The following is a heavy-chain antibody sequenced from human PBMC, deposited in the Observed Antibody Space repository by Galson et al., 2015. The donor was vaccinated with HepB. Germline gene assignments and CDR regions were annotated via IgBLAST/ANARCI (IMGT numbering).Heavy chain of an antibody. V-gene: IGHV1-2*02. Sequence: SVKVSCKASGYTFTAYYLHWVRQAPGQGLEWMGWINPNTGGTNYAQKFQGRVTMTRDTSISTAYMELSRLIFDDTAVYYSARDREADYWGQGTLFTVSS. CDR3: ARDREADY. CDR1: GYTFTAYY. J-gene: IGHJ4*02. D-gene: IGHD5-24*01. CDR2: INPNTGGT.